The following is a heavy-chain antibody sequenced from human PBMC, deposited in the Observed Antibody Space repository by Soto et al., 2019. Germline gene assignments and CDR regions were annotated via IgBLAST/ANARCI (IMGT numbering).Heavy chain of an antibody. CDR2: IYYSGST. CDR1: GGSISSYY. CDR3: GRGHYDSSVYSPFLFDY. D-gene: IGHD3-22*01. Sequence: PSETLSLTCTVSGGSISSYYWSWIRQPPGKGLEWIGYIYYSGSTNYNPSLKSRVTISVDTSKNQFSLKLSSVTAADTAVYYCGRGHYDSSVYSPFLFDYWGQGTLVTVSS. V-gene: IGHV4-59*01. J-gene: IGHJ4*02.